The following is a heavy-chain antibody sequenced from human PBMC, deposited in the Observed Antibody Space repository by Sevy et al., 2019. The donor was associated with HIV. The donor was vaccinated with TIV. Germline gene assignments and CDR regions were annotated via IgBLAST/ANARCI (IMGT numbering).Heavy chain of an antibody. CDR2: ISGGGAAT. CDR3: ARYGRIPVAGHTWFDP. D-gene: IGHD6-19*01. V-gene: IGHV3-23*01. J-gene: IGHJ5*02. Sequence: GGSLRLSCSASGFTFIAFGMTWVRQAPGKGVEWVSGISGGGAATAYAHSVKGRFTISRDNSKNTLYLQMNSLTAADTAVYYCARYGRIPVAGHTWFDPWGLGTLVTVSS. CDR1: GFTFIAFG.